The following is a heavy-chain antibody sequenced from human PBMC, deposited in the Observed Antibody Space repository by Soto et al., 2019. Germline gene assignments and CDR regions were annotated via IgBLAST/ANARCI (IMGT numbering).Heavy chain of an antibody. V-gene: IGHV4-31*03. J-gene: IGHJ6*02. CDR2: IYYRGST. D-gene: IGHD6-19*01. Sequence: PSETLSLTCTVSGGSISSGGYYWSWIRQHPGKGLEGIGYIYYRGSTYYNPSLKSRVTISVGTSKNQFSLKLISVTAADTAVYYCARAPRDMVYSSGWYDYYYYGMDVWGQGTTVTVSS. CDR1: GGSISSGGYY. CDR3: ARAPRDMVYSSGWYDYYYYGMDV.